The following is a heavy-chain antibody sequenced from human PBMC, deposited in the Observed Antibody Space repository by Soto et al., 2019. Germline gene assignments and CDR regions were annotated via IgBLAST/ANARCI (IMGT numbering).Heavy chain of an antibody. CDR3: ARPRDRYSSGWYLF. D-gene: IGHD6-19*01. V-gene: IGHV5-51*01. Sequence: GESLKISCKGSGYGFTSYWIGWVRQMPGKGLEWMGIIYPGDSGTRYSPSFQGQVTISADKSISTAYLQWSSLKASDTAMYYCARPRDRYSSGWYLFWGQGTLVTVSS. J-gene: IGHJ4*02. CDR2: IYPGDSGT. CDR1: GYGFTSYW.